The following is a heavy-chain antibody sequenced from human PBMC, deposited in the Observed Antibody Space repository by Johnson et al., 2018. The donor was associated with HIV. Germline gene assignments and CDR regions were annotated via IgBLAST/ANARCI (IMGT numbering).Heavy chain of an antibody. Sequence: QVQLVESGGGLIQPGGSLRLSCAASGFTVSSNYMRWVRQAPGQGLEWVAVISYDGSNKYYADSVKGRFTISRDNSKNTLYLQMKSLRAEDTAVFYCAKDLHYDSREGYAFDIWGQGTVVTVSS. CDR3: AKDLHYDSREGYAFDI. CDR1: GFTVSSNY. V-gene: IGHV3-30*18. D-gene: IGHD3-22*01. CDR2: ISYDGSNK. J-gene: IGHJ3*02.